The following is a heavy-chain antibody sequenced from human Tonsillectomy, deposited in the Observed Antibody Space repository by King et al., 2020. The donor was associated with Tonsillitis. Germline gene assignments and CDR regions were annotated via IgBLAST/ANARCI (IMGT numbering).Heavy chain of an antibody. CDR2: IYYSGST. Sequence: VQLQESGPGLVKPSETLSLTSTVSGGSISSYYWSWIRQPPGKGLEWIGYIYYSGSTNYNPSLKSRVTISVDTSKNQFSLKLSSVTAADTAVYYCASVAVAGTGLGYFQHWGQGTLVTVSS. CDR1: GGSISSYY. D-gene: IGHD6-19*01. J-gene: IGHJ1*01. V-gene: IGHV4-59*08. CDR3: ASVAVAGTGLGYFQH.